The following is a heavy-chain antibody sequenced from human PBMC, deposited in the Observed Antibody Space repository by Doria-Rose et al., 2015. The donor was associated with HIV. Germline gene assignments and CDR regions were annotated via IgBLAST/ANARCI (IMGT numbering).Heavy chain of an antibody. D-gene: IGHD2-15*01. V-gene: IGHV4-4*02. CDR2: IQHSVTT. J-gene: IGHJ4*02. Sequence: QVQLQESGPGLVKPSGTLSLTCAVSGVSVSSGHWWTWVRQPPGQRLEWIVEIQHSVTTNYNPSLKSRVTISEDKSKNQFSLTLTSVTAADTAVYYCAREEDCVGGSYYYDDWGRGTLVTVSS. CDR1: GVSVSSGHW. CDR3: AREEDCVGGSYYYDD.